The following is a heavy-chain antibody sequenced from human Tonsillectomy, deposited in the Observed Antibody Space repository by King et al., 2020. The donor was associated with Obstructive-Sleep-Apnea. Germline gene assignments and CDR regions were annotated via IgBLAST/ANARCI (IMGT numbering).Heavy chain of an antibody. D-gene: IGHD3-22*01. J-gene: IGHJ4*02. CDR2: IYHSGST. CDR1: GYSISSGYY. Sequence: QLQESGPGLVKPSETLSLTCTVSGYSISSGYYWGWIRQPPGKGLEWIGSIYHSGSTYYNPSLKSRVTISVDTSKNQFTLKLSSMTAADTAVYYCARDYYYDSSGYYVDYWGQGTLVTVSS. CDR3: ARDYYYDSSGYYVDY. V-gene: IGHV4-38-2*02.